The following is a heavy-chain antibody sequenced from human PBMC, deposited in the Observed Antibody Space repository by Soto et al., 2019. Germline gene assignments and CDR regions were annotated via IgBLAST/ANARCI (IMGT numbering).Heavy chain of an antibody. CDR1: GGSISSGGYY. Sequence: SVTLSLTCTVSGGSISSGGYYWGWIHQHPGKGLEWIGYIYYSWSTYYNPSLKSRVTISVDTSKNQFSLKLSSVTAADMAVYYCARAREFWDYDSSGLNNWFDPWGQGTLVTVSS. CDR2: IYYSWST. D-gene: IGHD3-22*01. CDR3: ARAREFWDYDSSGLNNWFDP. J-gene: IGHJ5*02. V-gene: IGHV4-31*03.